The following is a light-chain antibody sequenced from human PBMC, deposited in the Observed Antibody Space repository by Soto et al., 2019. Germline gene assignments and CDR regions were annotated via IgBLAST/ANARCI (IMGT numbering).Light chain of an antibody. CDR1: QSVSSSF. CDR3: QQYGSSLIT. V-gene: IGKV3-20*01. CDR2: GAS. J-gene: IGKJ5*01. Sequence: EIVLTQSPGTLSLSPGERATLSCRASQSVSSSFLAWYQQKPGQSPRLLIYGASSRATGIPDRFSGSGSGTDFGLTISRLEPEDFAMYYCQQYGSSLITFGQGTRLEIK.